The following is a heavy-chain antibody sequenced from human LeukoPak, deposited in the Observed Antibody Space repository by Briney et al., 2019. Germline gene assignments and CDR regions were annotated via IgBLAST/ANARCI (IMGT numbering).Heavy chain of an antibody. D-gene: IGHD4-23*01. CDR3: ARVSTGGRYDY. Sequence: SETLSLTCSVSGGSISSYYWSWIRQPAGKGLEWIGRIYSSGSTNYNPSLKSRVTMSVDTSNNQFSLKLSSVTAADTAVYYCARVSTGGRYDYWGQGTLVTVSS. CDR1: GGSISSYY. V-gene: IGHV4-4*07. J-gene: IGHJ4*02. CDR2: IYSSGST.